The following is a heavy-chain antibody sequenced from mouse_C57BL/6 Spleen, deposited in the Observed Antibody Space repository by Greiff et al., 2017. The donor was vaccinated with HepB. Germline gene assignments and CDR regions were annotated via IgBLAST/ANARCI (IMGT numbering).Heavy chain of an antibody. Sequence: EVKLVESGGDLVKPGGSLKLSCAASGFTFSSYGMSWVRQTPDKRLEWVATISSGGSYTYYPDSVKGRFTISRDNAKNTLYLQMSSLKSEDTAMYYCARQEGDFDYWGQGTTLTVAS. CDR1: GFTFSSYG. J-gene: IGHJ2*01. CDR2: ISSGGSYT. CDR3: ARQEGDFDY. V-gene: IGHV5-6*01.